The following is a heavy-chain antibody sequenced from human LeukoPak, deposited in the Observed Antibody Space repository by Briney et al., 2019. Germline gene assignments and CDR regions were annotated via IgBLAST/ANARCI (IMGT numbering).Heavy chain of an antibody. CDR3: GRVDRYRYYLDV. J-gene: IGHJ6*03. D-gene: IGHD3-16*02. V-gene: IGHV1-69*05. CDR1: VGTFTSYS. Sequence: GASVTASCTASVGTFTSYSITWVRQAPGQGLEWMGGIMLLFNTANYAQQFQGRVTITTDETTSTAYMELSSLGFEDTAMYYCGRVDRYRYYLDVWGKGTTVTVSS. CDR2: IMLLFNTA.